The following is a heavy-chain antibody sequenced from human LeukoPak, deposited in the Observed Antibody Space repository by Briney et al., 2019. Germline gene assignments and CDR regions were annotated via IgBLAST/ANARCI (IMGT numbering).Heavy chain of an antibody. CDR2: INNDGNLV. Sequence: GGSLRLSCSVSGFIFRNFWMHWVRQAPGKGPEWVSRINNDGNLVTYADSVKGRFTISRDSARDTVFLQMNSLRVEGTAVYFCAREGLPPDYYGSGSTFDYWGQGTLVTVSS. CDR1: GFIFRNFW. V-gene: IGHV3-74*01. D-gene: IGHD3-10*01. J-gene: IGHJ4*02. CDR3: AREGLPPDYYGSGSTFDY.